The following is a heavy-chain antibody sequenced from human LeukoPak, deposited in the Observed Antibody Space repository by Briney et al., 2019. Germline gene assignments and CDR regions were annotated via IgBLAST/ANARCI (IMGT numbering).Heavy chain of an antibody. CDR2: INHSGST. J-gene: IGHJ4*02. Sequence: SETLSLTCAVYGGSFSGYYWSWIRQPPGKGLEWIGEINHSGSTNYNPSLKSRVTISLDTSKNQFSLKLSSVTAADTAVYYCASRIYCSSTSCNDYWGQGTLVTVSS. CDR3: ASRIYCSSTSCNDY. D-gene: IGHD2-2*01. CDR1: GGSFSGYY. V-gene: IGHV4-34*01.